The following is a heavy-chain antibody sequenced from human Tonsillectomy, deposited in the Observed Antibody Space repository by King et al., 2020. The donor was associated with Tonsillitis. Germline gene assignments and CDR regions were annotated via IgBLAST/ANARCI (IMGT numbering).Heavy chain of an antibody. Sequence: LQLQESGPGLVQPSETLSLTCTVSGGSIRTSSYYWGWIRQPPGKGLEWIGSIYYSGSTYYNPSLKSRVTISVDTSKNQFSLKLNSVTAADTAEYYCARGRYYYDSAHWFDRWGQGTLVTVSS. CDR3: ARGRYYYDSAHWFDR. D-gene: IGHD3-22*01. CDR1: GGSIRTSSYY. CDR2: IYYSGST. J-gene: IGHJ5*02. V-gene: IGHV4-39*01.